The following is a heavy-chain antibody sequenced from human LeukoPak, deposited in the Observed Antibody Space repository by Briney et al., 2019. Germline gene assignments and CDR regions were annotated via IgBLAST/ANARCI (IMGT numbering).Heavy chain of an antibody. J-gene: IGHJ3*02. V-gene: IGHV3-30-3*01. CDR1: GFTFSSYA. CDR3: ASSGKEQRDAFDI. CDR2: ISYDGSNK. D-gene: IGHD1-26*01. Sequence: GGSLRLSCAASGFTFSSYAMHWVRQAPGKGLEWVAVISYDGSNKYYADSVKGRFTISRDNSKNTLYLQMNSLRAEDTAVYYCASSGKEQRDAFDIWGQGTMVTVSP.